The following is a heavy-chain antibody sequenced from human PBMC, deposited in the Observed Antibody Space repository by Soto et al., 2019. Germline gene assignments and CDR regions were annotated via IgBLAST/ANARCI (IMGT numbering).Heavy chain of an antibody. D-gene: IGHD1-26*01. CDR3: AKASLSGRYHAPPDY. J-gene: IGHJ4*02. CDR1: GFTFSIYA. CDR2: ISGSGGST. Sequence: EVQLLESGGGLVQPGGSLRLSCAASGFTFSIYAMSWVRQAPGKGLEWVSTISGSGGSTYYADSVKGRITISRDNSKNTLYLQINSLRAEDTAVYYCAKASLSGRYHAPPDYWGQGTLVTVSS. V-gene: IGHV3-23*01.